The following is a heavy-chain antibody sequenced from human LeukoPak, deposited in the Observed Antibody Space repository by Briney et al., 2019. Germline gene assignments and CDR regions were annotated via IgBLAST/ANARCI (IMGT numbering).Heavy chain of an antibody. CDR1: GFTFSSYS. CDR2: ISYSGSTI. Sequence: GGSLRLSCAVSGFTFSSYSMNWVRQAPGKGLEWVSYISYSGSTIYYADSVKGRFTTSRDNDKNSLYLQMNSLRAEDTAVYYCASAGNSGYWGQGALVTVSS. J-gene: IGHJ4*02. CDR3: ASAGNSGY. D-gene: IGHD5-12*01. V-gene: IGHV3-48*01.